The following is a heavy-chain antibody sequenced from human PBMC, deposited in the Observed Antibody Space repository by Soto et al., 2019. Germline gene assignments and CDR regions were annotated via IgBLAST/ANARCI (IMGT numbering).Heavy chain of an antibody. J-gene: IGHJ4*02. Sequence: QVQLVQSGAEVKKPGASVKVSCKASGYTFTTYYMHWVRQAPGQGLEWKGIISPDGGRTSYAQKSEGRVTMTRNTSTSTVYMELTSLRSGDTAVYYCAPRAPAPYWGQGPLVPVPP. CDR2: ISPDGGRT. CDR3: APRAPAPY. CDR1: GYTFTTYY. V-gene: IGHV1-46*01.